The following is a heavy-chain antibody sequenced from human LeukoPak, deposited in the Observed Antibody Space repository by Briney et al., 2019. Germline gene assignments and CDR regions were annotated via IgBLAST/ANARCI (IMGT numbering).Heavy chain of an antibody. J-gene: IGHJ4*02. V-gene: IGHV3-48*01. CDR1: GFTFSSYS. Sequence: GGSLRLSCAASGFTFSSYSMNWVRQAPGKGLEWVSYISSGSSTIYYADSVKGRFTISRDNAKNSLCLQMNSLRAEDTAVYYCARDVRNYYDSSGSIILGYWGQGTLVTVSS. CDR2: ISSGSSTI. D-gene: IGHD3-22*01. CDR3: ARDVRNYYDSSGSIILGY.